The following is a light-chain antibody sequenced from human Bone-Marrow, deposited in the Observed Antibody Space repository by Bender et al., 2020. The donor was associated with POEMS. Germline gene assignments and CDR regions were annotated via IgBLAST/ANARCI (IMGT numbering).Light chain of an antibody. CDR2: QDE. CDR3: RAWDSTTDHVV. V-gene: IGLV3-1*01. CDR1: KLGDQF. Sequence: SSDLTQPPSVSVSPGQTASISCSGDKLGDQFACWYQQKPGQYPVLVIYQDEKRPSGIPERFSGSKAGNTATLTIRGAQAMDEADYYCRAWDSTTDHVVFGGGTKLTVL. J-gene: IGLJ2*01.